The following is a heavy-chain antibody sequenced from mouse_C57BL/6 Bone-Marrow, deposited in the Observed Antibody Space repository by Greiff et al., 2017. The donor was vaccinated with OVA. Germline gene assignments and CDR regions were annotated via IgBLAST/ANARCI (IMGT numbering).Heavy chain of an antibody. Sequence: EVKLVESGGGLVQPGGSLSLSCAASGFTFTDYYMSWVRQPPGKALEWLGFIRNKANGYTTEYSASVKGRFTISRDNSQSILYLQMNALRAEDSATYYCARDYDYDKRTWFAYWGQGTLVTVSA. CDR2: IRNKANGYTT. D-gene: IGHD2-4*01. V-gene: IGHV7-3*01. CDR3: ARDYDYDKRTWFAY. J-gene: IGHJ3*01. CDR1: GFTFTDYY.